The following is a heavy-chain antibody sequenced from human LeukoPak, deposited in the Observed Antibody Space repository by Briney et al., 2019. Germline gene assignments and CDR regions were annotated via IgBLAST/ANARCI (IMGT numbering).Heavy chain of an antibody. J-gene: IGHJ4*02. CDR3: ATNTRAYYYDSSGYYVLSYLDY. Sequence: SETLSLTCTVSGGSISSSSYYWGWTRQPPGKGLEWIGSIEYTGSTYYNPSLKSRVTISVDTSKNQFSLKLNSLTAADTAVYYCATNTRAYYYDSSGYYVLSYLDYWGQGTLVTVSS. CDR2: IEYTGST. D-gene: IGHD3-22*01. V-gene: IGHV4-39*01. CDR1: GGSISSSSYY.